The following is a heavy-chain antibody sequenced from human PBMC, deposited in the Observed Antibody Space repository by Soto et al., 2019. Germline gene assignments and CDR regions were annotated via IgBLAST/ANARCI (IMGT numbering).Heavy chain of an antibody. Sequence: QVQLAESGGGLVKPGGSLRLSCAASGLTFSDCYINWIRQAPGKGLEWISYISSSGNIINYAGSVKGRFTISRDNTKNSLYLQMNSLRVEDTAMYYCARVRFGEWGYAMDVWGQGTTVTVSS. CDR3: ARVRFGEWGYAMDV. V-gene: IGHV3-11*01. J-gene: IGHJ6*02. CDR2: ISSSGNII. D-gene: IGHD3-10*01. CDR1: GLTFSDCY.